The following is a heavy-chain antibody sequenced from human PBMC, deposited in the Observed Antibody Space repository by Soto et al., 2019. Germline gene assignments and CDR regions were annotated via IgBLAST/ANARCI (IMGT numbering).Heavy chain of an antibody. CDR1: GFTFSSSA. Sequence: ASVRLSCKASGFTFSSSAVQWVRQARGQGLEWIGWIVLGNGNTNYAQKFQERVTITRDMSTSTAYMEVRSLTFEDTAVYYCATRIGNIGWYWLDTWGQGTLVTVSS. V-gene: IGHV1-58*01. J-gene: IGHJ5*02. D-gene: IGHD6-19*01. CDR2: IVLGNGNT. CDR3: ATRIGNIGWYWLDT.